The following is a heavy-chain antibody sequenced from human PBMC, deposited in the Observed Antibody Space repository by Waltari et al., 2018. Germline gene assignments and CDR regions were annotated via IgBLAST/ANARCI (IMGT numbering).Heavy chain of an antibody. J-gene: IGHJ5*02. CDR2: INHSGST. CDR1: GGSFRRYY. D-gene: IGHD5-18*01. Sequence: QVQLQQWGAGLLKPSATLSLTCAVYGGSFRRYYWSWIRQPPGKGLEWIGEINHSGSTNYNPSLKSRVTISVDTSKNQFSLKLSSVTAADTAVYYCASSSYGAGWFDPWGQGTLVTVSS. CDR3: ASSSYGAGWFDP. V-gene: IGHV4-34*01.